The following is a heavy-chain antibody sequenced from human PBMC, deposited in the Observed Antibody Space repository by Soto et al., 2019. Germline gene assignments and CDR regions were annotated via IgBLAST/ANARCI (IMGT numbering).Heavy chain of an antibody. CDR1: GFTVSDNY. CDR2: LYSGGRI. J-gene: IGHJ6*02. CDR3: ARSDRDYAYALNV. V-gene: IGHV3-53*01. D-gene: IGHD3-16*01. Sequence: EAQLVESGGGLIQPGGSLRLSCAASGFTVSDNYITWVRQAPGKGLEWVSLLYSGGRIYYADCVKGRFTISRDTSKTTLYLQMNSLRTEDTAVYYCARSDRDYAYALNVWGQGTTVTVSS.